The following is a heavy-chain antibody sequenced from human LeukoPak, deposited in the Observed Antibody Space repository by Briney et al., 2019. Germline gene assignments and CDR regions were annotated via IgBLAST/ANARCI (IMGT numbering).Heavy chain of an antibody. D-gene: IGHD3-22*01. J-gene: IGHJ4*02. V-gene: IGHV3-30*04. Sequence: RGSLRLSCAVSGFTSSSYAMHWVRQAPGNGRGWVAVIAYDGRNKYYAESVTGRFTISRDNSKNTLYLQMNRLIAEDPAVYYCARVLVGDSSDYWGQGTLVTVSS. CDR1: GFTSSSYA. CDR2: IAYDGRNK. CDR3: ARVLVGDSSDY.